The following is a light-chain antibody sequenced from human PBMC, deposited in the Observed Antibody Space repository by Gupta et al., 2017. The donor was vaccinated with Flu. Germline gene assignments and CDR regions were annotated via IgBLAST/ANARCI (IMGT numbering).Light chain of an antibody. J-gene: IGKJ1*01. CDR2: GAS. CDR1: QSVSSDY. V-gene: IGKV3-20*01. Sequence: LSPGEGAPLSCGASQSVSSDYLAWYQQKPGRAPRLFIYGASKRATGIPDRFSGSGSGTVFTLIISRLEPEDFAVYYCQVSGTFGQGTKVEIK. CDR3: QVSGT.